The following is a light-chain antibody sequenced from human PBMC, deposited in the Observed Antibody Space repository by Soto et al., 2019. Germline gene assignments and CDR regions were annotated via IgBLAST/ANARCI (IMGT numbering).Light chain of an antibody. CDR3: QQYYNWPQT. CDR2: GAS. V-gene: IGKV3-15*01. J-gene: IGKJ1*01. Sequence: EIVMTQSPATLSVSPGERATLSCRASQSVSSNLAWYQQKPGQAPRFLLYGASTRATGIPARFSGSGAGTEFTLTISSLQSEDFAVYYCQQYYNWPQTFGQGTKVDIK. CDR1: QSVSSN.